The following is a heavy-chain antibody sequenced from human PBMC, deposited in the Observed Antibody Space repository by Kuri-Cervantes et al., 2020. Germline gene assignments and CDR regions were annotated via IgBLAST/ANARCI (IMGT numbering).Heavy chain of an antibody. CDR3: ARDYYDSSGHSY. V-gene: IGHV3-66*02. D-gene: IGHD3-22*01. J-gene: IGHJ4*02. Sequence: ETLSLTCAASGFTFSSYAMHWVRQAPGKGLEWVSVIYSGGSTYYADSVKGRFTISRDNSKNTLYLQMNSLRAEDTAVYYCARDYYDSSGHSYWGQGTLVTVSS. CDR2: IYSGGST. CDR1: GFTFSSYA.